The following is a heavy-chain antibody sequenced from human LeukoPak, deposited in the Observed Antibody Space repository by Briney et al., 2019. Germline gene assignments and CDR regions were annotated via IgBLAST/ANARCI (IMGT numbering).Heavy chain of an antibody. V-gene: IGHV1-18*01. CDR3: ARGDCSGGSCFLPEYLRH. D-gene: IGHD2-15*01. CDR2: ISAYNGNT. CDR1: GYTFTTYD. J-gene: IGHJ1*01. Sequence: ASVKVSCKASGYTFTTYDISWVRQAPGHGLEWMGWISAYNGNTNYAQKLKGRVTMTTDTSTNTAYMELRSLRSDDTAVYYCARGDCSGGSCFLPEYLRHWGQGTLVTVSS.